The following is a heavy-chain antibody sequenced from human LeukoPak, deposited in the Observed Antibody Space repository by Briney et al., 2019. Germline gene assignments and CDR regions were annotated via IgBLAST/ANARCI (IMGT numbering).Heavy chain of an antibody. CDR2: INPNSGGT. Sequence: ASVKVSCKASGYTFTGYYMHWVRQAPGQGLEWMGWINPNSGGTNYAQKFQGRVTMTRDTSISTAYMELSRLRSDDTAVYYCARALRGVITGYYYYMDVWGKGTTVTVSS. CDR1: GYTFTGYY. CDR3: ARALRGVITGYYYYMDV. D-gene: IGHD3-10*01. V-gene: IGHV1-2*02. J-gene: IGHJ6*03.